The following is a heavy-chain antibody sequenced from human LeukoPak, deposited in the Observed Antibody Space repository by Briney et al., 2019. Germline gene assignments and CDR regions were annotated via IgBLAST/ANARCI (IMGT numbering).Heavy chain of an antibody. CDR2: ISGSGGST. Sequence: GGSLRLSCAASGFTFSSYAMSWVRQAPGKGLEWVSAISGSGGSTYYADSVKGRFTISGDNSKNTLYLQMNSLRAEDTAVYYCAKEGYDYVWGSYRYLYYFDYWGQGTLVTVSS. V-gene: IGHV3-23*01. CDR3: AKEGYDYVWGSYRYLYYFDY. CDR1: GFTFSSYA. D-gene: IGHD3-16*02. J-gene: IGHJ4*02.